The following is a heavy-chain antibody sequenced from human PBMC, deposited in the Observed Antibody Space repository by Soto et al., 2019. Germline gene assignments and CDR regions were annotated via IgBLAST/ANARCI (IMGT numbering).Heavy chain of an antibody. Sequence: TLSLTCAVSSGSISSSNWWSLVRQPPGPGLEWIGEIYHSGSTNYNPSLRSRVTISVDKSKNQFSLKLSSVTAADTAVYYCAAGHTYYDFWSGYLFYNYYYYMDVWGKGTTVTVSS. CDR3: AAGHTYYDFWSGYLFYNYYYYMDV. D-gene: IGHD3-3*01. CDR1: SGSISSSNW. J-gene: IGHJ6*03. CDR2: IYHSGST. V-gene: IGHV4-4*02.